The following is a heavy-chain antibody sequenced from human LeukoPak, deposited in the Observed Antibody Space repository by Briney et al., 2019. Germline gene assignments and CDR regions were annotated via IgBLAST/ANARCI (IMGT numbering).Heavy chain of an antibody. CDR1: GGSFSGYY. D-gene: IGHD3-10*01. CDR2: INHSGST. Sequence: PSETLSLTCAVYGGSFSGYYWSWIRQPPGKGLEWIGEINHSGSTNYNPSLKSRVTISVDTSKNQFSLKLSSVTAADTAVYYCARGRSTLIWSRNEYLQHWGQGTLVTVSS. CDR3: ARGRSTLIWSRNEYLQH. V-gene: IGHV4-34*01. J-gene: IGHJ1*01.